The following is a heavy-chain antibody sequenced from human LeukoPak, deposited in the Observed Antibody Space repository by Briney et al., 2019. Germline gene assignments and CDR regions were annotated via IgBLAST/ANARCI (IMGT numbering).Heavy chain of an antibody. CDR1: GFTFSSNG. CDR2: IWYDGSNK. V-gene: IGHV3-33*01. J-gene: IGHJ3*02. Sequence: GGSLRLSCAASGFTFSSNGMHWVRQAPGKGLEWVAVIWYDGSNKYYADSVEGRFTISRDNSKNTLYLQMNSLRAEGTAVYYCARLSRMDAFDIWGQGTMVTVSS. D-gene: IGHD5/OR15-5a*01. CDR3: ARLSRMDAFDI.